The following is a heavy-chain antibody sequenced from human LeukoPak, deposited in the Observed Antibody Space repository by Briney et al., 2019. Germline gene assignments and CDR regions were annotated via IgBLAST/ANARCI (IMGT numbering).Heavy chain of an antibody. Sequence: TSETLSLTCTVSGGSISSYYWSWIRQPPGKGLEWIGYISDTGNTNYNPSLKSRVTMSVDTSKDQFSLKLSSVTAADTAVYSCARGVTMVQSYYYYMDVWGKGTTVTVSS. V-gene: IGHV4-59*01. D-gene: IGHD3-10*01. CDR3: ARGVTMVQSYYYYMDV. CDR1: GGSISSYY. J-gene: IGHJ6*03. CDR2: ISDTGNT.